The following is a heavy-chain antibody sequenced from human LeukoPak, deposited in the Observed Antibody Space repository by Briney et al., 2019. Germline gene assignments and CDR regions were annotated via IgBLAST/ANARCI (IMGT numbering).Heavy chain of an antibody. CDR1: GYTFTSYG. D-gene: IGHD3-22*01. CDR3: ARDRLGVRDYYYYYYMDV. Sequence: ASVKVSCKASGYTFTSYGISWVRQAPGQGLEWMGWISAYNGNTNYAQKLQGRATMITDTSTSTAYMELRSLRSDDTAVYYCARDRLGVRDYYYYYYMDVWGKGTTVTVSS. J-gene: IGHJ6*03. CDR2: ISAYNGNT. V-gene: IGHV1-18*01.